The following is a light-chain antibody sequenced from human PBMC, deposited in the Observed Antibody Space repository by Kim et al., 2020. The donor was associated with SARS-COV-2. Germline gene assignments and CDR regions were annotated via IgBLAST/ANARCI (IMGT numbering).Light chain of an antibody. V-gene: IGKV3-20*01. CDR1: QSVSSSY. Sequence: EIVLTQSPGTLSLSPGERATLACRASQSVSSSYLAWYQQKPGQTPRLLIYGASRRATGIPDRFSGSGSGTDFTLTISRLEPGDFAVYYCQQYGSSPWTFGQGTKVDIK. CDR2: GAS. CDR3: QQYGSSPWT. J-gene: IGKJ1*01.